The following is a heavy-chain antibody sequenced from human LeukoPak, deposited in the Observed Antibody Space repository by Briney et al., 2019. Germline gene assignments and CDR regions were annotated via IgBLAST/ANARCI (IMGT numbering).Heavy chain of an antibody. CDR3: ARADPVEYSSSELFDY. Sequence: TGGSLRLSCAVSGITLSNYGMSWVRQAPGKGLEWVAGISGSGGSTSYADSVKGRFTISRDNAKNTLYLQMNSLRAEDTAVYYCARADPVEYSSSELFDYWGQGTLVTVSS. D-gene: IGHD6-6*01. CDR1: GITLSNYG. V-gene: IGHV3-23*01. J-gene: IGHJ4*02. CDR2: ISGSGGST.